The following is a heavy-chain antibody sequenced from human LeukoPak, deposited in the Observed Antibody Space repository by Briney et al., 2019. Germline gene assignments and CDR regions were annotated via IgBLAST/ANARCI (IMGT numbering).Heavy chain of an antibody. V-gene: IGHV4-34*01. CDR3: ARGVRSPMVRGSNWFDP. Sequence: SETLSLTCAVYGGSFSGYYWSWIRQPPGKGLEWIGEINHGGSTNYNPSLKSRVTISIDTSKNQFSLRLNSVTTADTAAYCFARGVRSPMVRGSNWFDPWGQGTMVTASS. CDR1: GGSFSGYY. CDR2: INHGGST. D-gene: IGHD3-10*01. J-gene: IGHJ5*02.